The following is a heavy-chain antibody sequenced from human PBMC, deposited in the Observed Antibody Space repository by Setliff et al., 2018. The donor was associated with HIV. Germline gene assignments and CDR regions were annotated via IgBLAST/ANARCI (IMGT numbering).Heavy chain of an antibody. CDR2: ISHSGST. J-gene: IGHJ6*03. Sequence: LSLTCAVSGGSIMTGDWWSWVRQSPGKRLEWIGEISHSGSTNYNPSPRSRVTMSVDKSNNQFSLKLSSVTAADTAVYYCARDYYDDTYYSPGIYYLYYMDVWGKGTTVTVS. V-gene: IGHV4-4*02. CDR1: GGSIMTGDW. D-gene: IGHD3-10*01. CDR3: ARDYYDDTYYSPGIYYLYYMDV.